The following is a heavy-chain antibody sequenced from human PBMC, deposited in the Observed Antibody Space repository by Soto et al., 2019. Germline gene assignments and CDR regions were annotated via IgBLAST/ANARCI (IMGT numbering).Heavy chain of an antibody. V-gene: IGHV1-3*01. J-gene: IGHJ3*02. D-gene: IGHD3-3*02. Sequence: QAQLVQSGAEMKKPGASVKVSCKATGYTFSAYTMNWVRQAPGQRLEWMGWINAGSCNTKYSQNFQVRVSITRDTSASTVDMELTGLTSEDTAVYYCARDTETLGPRANDALDIWGQGTMVTVSS. CDR2: INAGSCNT. CDR3: ARDTETLGPRANDALDI. CDR1: GYTFSAYT.